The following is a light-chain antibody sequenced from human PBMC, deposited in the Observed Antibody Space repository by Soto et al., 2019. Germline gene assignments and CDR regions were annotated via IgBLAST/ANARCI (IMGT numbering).Light chain of an antibody. Sequence: QSVLTQPPSASGTPGQSVTISCSGSSSNIGTNYVYWYKQLPGTAPKLLIYCNDQRPSGVPDRLSGSKSGTSASLAISGLRSEDEADYYCATRDNSLSRWVFGGGTKVTVL. CDR3: ATRDNSLSRWV. J-gene: IGLJ3*02. V-gene: IGLV1-47*02. CDR1: SSNIGTNY. CDR2: CND.